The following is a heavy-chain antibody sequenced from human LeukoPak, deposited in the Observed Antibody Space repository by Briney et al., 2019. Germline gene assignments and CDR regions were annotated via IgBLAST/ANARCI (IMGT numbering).Heavy chain of an antibody. CDR1: GGSISSSSYY. CDR2: IYYSGST. J-gene: IGHJ5*02. D-gene: IGHD6-13*01. Sequence: SETLSLTCTVSGGSISSSSYYWGWIRQPPGKGLEWIGSIYYSGSTYYNPSLKSRVTISVDTSKNQFSLKLSSVTAADTAVYYCARFTQHRSSWYEVDVYWFDPWGQGTLVTVSS. V-gene: IGHV4-39*07. CDR3: ARFTQHRSSWYEVDVYWFDP.